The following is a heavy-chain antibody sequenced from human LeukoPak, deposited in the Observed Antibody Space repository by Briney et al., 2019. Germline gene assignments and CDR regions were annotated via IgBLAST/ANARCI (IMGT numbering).Heavy chain of an antibody. CDR1: GGTFSSYT. CDR2: IIPILGIA. Sequence: SVKVSCRASGGTFSSYTISWVRQAPGQGLEWMGRIIPILGIANYAQKFQGRVTITADKSTSTAYMELSSLRSEDTAVYYCAKDPRGGDCNYFSYYYMDLWGKGTTVTVSS. D-gene: IGHD2-21*01. V-gene: IGHV1-69*02. CDR3: AKDPRGGDCNYFSYYYMDL. J-gene: IGHJ6*03.